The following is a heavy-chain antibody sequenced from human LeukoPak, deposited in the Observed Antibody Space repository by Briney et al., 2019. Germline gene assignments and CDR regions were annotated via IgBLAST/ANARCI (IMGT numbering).Heavy chain of an antibody. V-gene: IGHV1-18*01. J-gene: IGHJ6*03. CDR3: ARDPEGNYYYYYYMDV. CDR2: ISAYNGNT. CDR1: GYTFTSYG. D-gene: IGHD1-14*01. Sequence: ASVKVSCKASGYTFTSYGISWVRQAPGQGLEWMGWISAYNGNTNYAQKLQGRVTMTTDTSTSTAYMELRSLRSDDTAVYYCARDPEGNYYYYYYMDVWGKGTTVTVSS.